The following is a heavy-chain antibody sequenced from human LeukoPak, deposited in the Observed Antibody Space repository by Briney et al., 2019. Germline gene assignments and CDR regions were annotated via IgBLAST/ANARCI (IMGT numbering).Heavy chain of an antibody. CDR1: GFTFSSYE. CDR2: ISNSGSTI. D-gene: IGHD5-12*01. Sequence: GGSLRLSCAASGFTFSSYEMNWVRQAPGKGLEWVSYISNSGSTIYYTDSVKGRFTISRDNAKNSLYLQMNSLRAEDTAVYYCARDPGSGYEEHFDYWGQGTLVTVSS. J-gene: IGHJ4*02. V-gene: IGHV3-48*03. CDR3: ARDPGSGYEEHFDY.